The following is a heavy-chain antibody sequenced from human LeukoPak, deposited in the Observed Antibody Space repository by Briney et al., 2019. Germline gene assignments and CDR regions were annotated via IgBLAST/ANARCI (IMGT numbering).Heavy chain of an antibody. Sequence: GSLRLSCAASGFTFDSYSMSWGRQAPGKGVEWVSYITSGSSTIYYPDSVKGRFTISRDNAKNSLYLQMNSLRAEDTAVYYCARPLRESGYFYFDYWGQGTLVTVSS. V-gene: IGHV3-48*04. D-gene: IGHD3-3*01. CDR2: ITSGSSTI. CDR3: ARPLRESGYFYFDY. J-gene: IGHJ4*02. CDR1: GFTFDSYS.